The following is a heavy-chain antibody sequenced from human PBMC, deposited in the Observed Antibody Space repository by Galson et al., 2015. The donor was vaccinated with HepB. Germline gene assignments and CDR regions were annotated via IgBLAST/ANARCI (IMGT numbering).Heavy chain of an antibody. CDR3: AKDSGWGSYRYFDY. J-gene: IGHJ4*02. CDR2: VSASGGST. Sequence: SLRLSCADSGFTFNSRAMSWVRQAPGRGLEWVSAVSASGGSTYYADSVKGRFTMSRDNSKNTVFLQLDSLRAEDTAVYYCAKDSGWGSYRYFDYWGRGILVTVSS. D-gene: IGHD3-16*02. CDR1: GFTFNSRA. V-gene: IGHV3-23*01.